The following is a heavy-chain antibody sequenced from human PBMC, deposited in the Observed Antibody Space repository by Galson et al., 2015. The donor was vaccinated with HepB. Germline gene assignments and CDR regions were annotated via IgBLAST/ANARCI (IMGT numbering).Heavy chain of an antibody. Sequence: SLRLSCAASGFTFSNYAMSWVRQAPGKGLEWVSAISVSGGSTYYTDSVKGRFTISRDNSKNTLYLQMNSLRAEDTAVYYCAKDPGVVPAGWGQGTLVTVSS. CDR3: AKDPGVVPAG. CDR1: GFTFSNYA. D-gene: IGHD2-2*01. CDR2: ISVSGGST. J-gene: IGHJ4*02. V-gene: IGHV3-23*01.